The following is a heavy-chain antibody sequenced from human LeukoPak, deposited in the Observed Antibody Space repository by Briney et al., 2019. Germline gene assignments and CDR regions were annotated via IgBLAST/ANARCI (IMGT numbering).Heavy chain of an antibody. D-gene: IGHD1-1*01. J-gene: IGHJ4*02. Sequence: SETLSLTCTVSGGSISSGDYYWSWIRQPPGKGLEWIGYIYYSGSTYYNPSLKSRVTISVDTSKNQFSLKLSSVTAADTAVYYCARGGGLVQGRVKFDYWGQGTLVTVSS. V-gene: IGHV4-30-4*08. CDR1: GGSISSGDYY. CDR2: IYYSGST. CDR3: ARGGGLVQGRVKFDY.